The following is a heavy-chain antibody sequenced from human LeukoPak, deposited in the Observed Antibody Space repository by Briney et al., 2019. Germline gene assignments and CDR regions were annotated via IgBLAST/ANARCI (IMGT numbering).Heavy chain of an antibody. D-gene: IGHD6-13*01. Sequence: PSETLSLTCTVSGGSISSYYWSWIRQPPGKGLEWIGYIYCSGSTNYNPSLKSRVTISVDTSKNQFSLKLSSVTAADTAVYYCARHTEVAAAGTFDYWGQGTLVTVSS. CDR1: GGSISSYY. CDR2: IYCSGST. V-gene: IGHV4-59*08. CDR3: ARHTEVAAAGTFDY. J-gene: IGHJ4*02.